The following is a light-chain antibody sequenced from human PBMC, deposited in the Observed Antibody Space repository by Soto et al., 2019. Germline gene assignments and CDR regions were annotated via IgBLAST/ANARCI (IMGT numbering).Light chain of an antibody. J-gene: IGLJ1*01. CDR1: SSDVGGYNY. CDR2: DVS. Sequence: QSALTQPRSVYGSPGQSVTISCSGTSSDVGGYNYVSWYQQYAGKAPKLMIYDVSKRPSGVPDRFSGSKSGNTASLTITGLQAEDEADYYCCSYAGRYTYVFGTGTKLTVL. V-gene: IGLV2-11*01. CDR3: CSYAGRYTYV.